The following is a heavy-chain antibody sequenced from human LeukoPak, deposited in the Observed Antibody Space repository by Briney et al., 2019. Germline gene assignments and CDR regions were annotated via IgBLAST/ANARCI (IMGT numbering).Heavy chain of an antibody. CDR3: ARGTGGLLWFGDPNWFDP. Sequence: QTGGSLRLSCAASGFTFSSYEMNWVRQAPGKGLEWVSYISSNSGIKYYADALKGRFTISRDNAKSSLHLQMNSLRAEDTAVYYCARGTGGLLWFGDPNWFDPWGQGTLVTVSS. CDR1: GFTFSSYE. CDR2: ISSNSGIK. D-gene: IGHD3-10*01. J-gene: IGHJ5*02. V-gene: IGHV3-48*03.